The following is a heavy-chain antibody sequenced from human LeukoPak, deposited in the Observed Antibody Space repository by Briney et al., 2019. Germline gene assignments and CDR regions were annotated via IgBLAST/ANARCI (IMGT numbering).Heavy chain of an antibody. CDR1: GFTFSDYD. CDR3: SRGAHFDY. Sequence: GGSLRLSCTASGFTFSDYDMSWARQAPGKGLWWVGFIRRKANGGTTEYAASVRGRFTISREDSKSIAYLQMNSLTTEDTAIYYCSRGAHFDYWGQGTLVTVSS. J-gene: IGHJ4*02. V-gene: IGHV3-49*04. CDR2: IRRKANGGTT.